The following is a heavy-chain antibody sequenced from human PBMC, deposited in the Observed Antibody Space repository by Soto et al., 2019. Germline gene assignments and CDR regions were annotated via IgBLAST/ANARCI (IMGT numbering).Heavy chain of an antibody. CDR3: ARGGPTSADYYYGMDV. Sequence: ASVTVSCKASGYTFSNDGINWVRQAPGQGLEWMGWISAYNGNTEYAQNFQGRVTMTTDTSTSTAYMELRSLRSDDTAVYSCARGGPTSADYYYGMDVWGLGTTVTVSS. D-gene: IGHD3-10*01. CDR2: ISAYNGNT. CDR1: GYTFSNDG. J-gene: IGHJ6*02. V-gene: IGHV1-18*01.